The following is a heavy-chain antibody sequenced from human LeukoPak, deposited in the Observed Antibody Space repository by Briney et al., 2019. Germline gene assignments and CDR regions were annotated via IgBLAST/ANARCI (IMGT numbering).Heavy chain of an antibody. CDR2: IYNSAST. CDR3: AKSSTSGFLDY. J-gene: IGHJ4*02. V-gene: IGHV4-38-2*01. CDR1: GYSITNGDY. Sequence: PSETLSLTRVVSGYSITNGDYWGWIRPSPGKGLEWIASIYNSASTHYNPSLRSRVTILVDTSKNEFSLKMRSVTAADTAVYYCAKSSTSGFLDYWGQGTLATVSS. D-gene: IGHD6-13*01.